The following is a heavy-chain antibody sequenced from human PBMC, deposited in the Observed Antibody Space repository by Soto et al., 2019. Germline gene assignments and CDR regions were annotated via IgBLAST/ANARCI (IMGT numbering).Heavy chain of an antibody. CDR1: GFTFSSYA. D-gene: IGHD2-2*01. CDR2: ISGSGGST. Sequence: LRLSCAASGFTFSSYAMSWVRQAPGKGLEWVSAISGSGGSTYYADSVKGRFTISRDNSKNTLYLQMNSLRAEDTAVYYCAKSVSKRGEVDGQNIPLIGYWGQGTLVTVSS. V-gene: IGHV3-23*01. CDR3: AKSVSKRGEVDGQNIPLIGY. J-gene: IGHJ4*02.